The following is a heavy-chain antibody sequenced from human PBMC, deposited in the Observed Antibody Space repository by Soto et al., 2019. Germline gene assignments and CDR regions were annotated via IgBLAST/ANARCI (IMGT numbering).Heavy chain of an antibody. CDR2: ISSDGNNK. CDR3: AKEKISTSCCNWFDP. Sequence: GGSLRLSCAASGFTFSTYVMHWVRQAPGKGLEWVAHISSDGNNKYYADSVKGRFTISRDNFKNTLYLQMNSLRAEDTAVYYCAKEKISTSCCNWFDPWGQGTLVTVSS. CDR1: GFTFSTYV. J-gene: IGHJ5*02. V-gene: IGHV3-30*18. D-gene: IGHD2-2*01.